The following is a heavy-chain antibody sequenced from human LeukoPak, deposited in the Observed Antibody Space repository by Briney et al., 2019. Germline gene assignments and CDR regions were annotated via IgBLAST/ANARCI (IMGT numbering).Heavy chain of an antibody. J-gene: IGHJ5*01. D-gene: IGHD2-8*01. V-gene: IGHV4-59*12. CDR1: GDSISGFY. Sequence: SETLSLTCSASGDSISGFYWNWIRQSPEKGLEWIAVTHYSGTTNYNPSLKSRVTISIDTSRQQFFLKLSSVTAADTAVYYCVLAPNSNWFDFWGQGTRVTVSS. CDR2: THYSGTT. CDR3: VLAPNSNWFDF.